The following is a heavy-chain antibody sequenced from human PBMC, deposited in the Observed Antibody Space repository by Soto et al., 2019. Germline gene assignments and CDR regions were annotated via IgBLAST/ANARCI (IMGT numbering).Heavy chain of an antibody. V-gene: IGHV4-59*01. CDR2: IYYSGST. D-gene: IGHD5-12*01. Sequence: PSETLSLTCTVSGGSISSYYWSWIRQPPGKGLEWIGYIYYSGSTNYNPSLKSRVTISVDTSKNQFSLKLSSVTAADTAVYYCARDRGYSGYDLDYWGQGTLVTVSS. J-gene: IGHJ4*02. CDR1: GGSISSYY. CDR3: ARDRGYSGYDLDY.